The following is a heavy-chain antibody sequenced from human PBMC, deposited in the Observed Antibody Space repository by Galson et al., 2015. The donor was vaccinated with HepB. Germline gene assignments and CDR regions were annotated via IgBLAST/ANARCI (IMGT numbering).Heavy chain of an antibody. CDR1: GGTFSSYT. CDR2: IIPILGIA. CDR3: ARSELWFGEPNYYYYGMDV. J-gene: IGHJ6*02. V-gene: IGHV1-69*02. Sequence: SVKVSCKASGGTFSSYTISWVRQAPGQGLEWMGRIIPILGIANYAQKFQGRVTITADKSTSTAYMELSSLRSEDTAVYYCARSELWFGEPNYYYYGMDVWGQGTTVTVSS. D-gene: IGHD3-10*01.